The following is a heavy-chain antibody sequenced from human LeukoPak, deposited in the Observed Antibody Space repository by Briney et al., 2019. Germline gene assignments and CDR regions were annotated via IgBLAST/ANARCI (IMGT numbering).Heavy chain of an antibody. J-gene: IGHJ5*02. D-gene: IGHD3-3*01. V-gene: IGHV1-2*02. CDR3: ERDVESNWRERITIFGVVNWFDP. Sequence: ASVKVSCKASGYTFTGYYMHWVRQAPGQGLEWMGWINPNSGGTNYAQKFQGRVTMTRDTSISTAYMELSRLRSDDTAVYYCERDVESNWRERITIFGVVNWFDPWGQGTLVTVSS. CDR1: GYTFTGYY. CDR2: INPNSGGT.